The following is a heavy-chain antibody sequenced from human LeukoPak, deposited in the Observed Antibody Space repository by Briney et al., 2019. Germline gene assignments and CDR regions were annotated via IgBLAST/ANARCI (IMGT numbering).Heavy chain of an antibody. D-gene: IGHD3-3*01. V-gene: IGHV3-74*01. Sequence: GGSLRLSCAASEFTLSGHWMHWVSQAPGRGLVWVSHISTDGSTTNYADSVKGRFTISRDNAKNTVNLQMNSLRAEDTAVYYCGRGSGATVFDWGQGTLVTVSS. CDR2: ISTDGSTT. CDR1: EFTLSGHW. J-gene: IGHJ4*02. CDR3: GRGSGATVFD.